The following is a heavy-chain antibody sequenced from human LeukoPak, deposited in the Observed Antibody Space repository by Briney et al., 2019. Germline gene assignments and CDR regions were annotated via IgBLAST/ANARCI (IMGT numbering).Heavy chain of an antibody. Sequence: GGSLTLSCSASGFTFSSYSMNWVRQAPGKGLEWVSSISSSSSYIYYADSVKGRFTISRDNAKNSLYLQMNSLRAEDTAVYYCARDQTAAFDYWGQGTLVTVSS. CDR3: ARDQTAAFDY. V-gene: IGHV3-21*01. J-gene: IGHJ4*02. CDR2: ISSSSSYI. CDR1: GFTFSSYS. D-gene: IGHD6-13*01.